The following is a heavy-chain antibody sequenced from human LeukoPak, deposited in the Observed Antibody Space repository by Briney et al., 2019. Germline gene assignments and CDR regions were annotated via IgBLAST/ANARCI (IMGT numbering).Heavy chain of an antibody. Sequence: GGSLRLSCAASGFTFSSYWMSWVRQAPGKGLEWVANIKQDGSEKYYVDSVKGRFTISRDNAKNSLYLQMNSLRAEDTAVYYCVSAFDYGPLNPFHFWAQGTRVAVSS. J-gene: IGHJ4*02. V-gene: IGHV3-7*01. CDR3: VSAFDYGPLNPFHF. D-gene: IGHD4-17*01. CDR1: GFTFSSYW. CDR2: IKQDGSEK.